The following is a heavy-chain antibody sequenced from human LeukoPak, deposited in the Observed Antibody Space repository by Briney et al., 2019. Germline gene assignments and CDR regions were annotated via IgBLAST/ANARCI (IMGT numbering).Heavy chain of an antibody. Sequence: SETLSLTCTVSGGSISSYYWSWIRQPPGKGLEWIGYIYYSGSTNYNPSLKSRVTISVDTSKNQYSPKLSSVTAADTAVYYCARLPLWNGYYFLDYWGQGTLVTVSS. CDR1: GGSISSYY. CDR3: ARLPLWNGYYFLDY. V-gene: IGHV4-59*08. CDR2: IYYSGST. D-gene: IGHD3-3*01. J-gene: IGHJ4*02.